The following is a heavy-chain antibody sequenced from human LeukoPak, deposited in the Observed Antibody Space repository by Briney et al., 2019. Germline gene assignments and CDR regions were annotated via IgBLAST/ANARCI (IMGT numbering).Heavy chain of an antibody. Sequence: GGSLRLSCAASGFTFSDYYMSWIRQAPGKGLEWVSYISSSGSTIYYADSVKGRFTISRDNAKNSLYLQMDSLRAEDTAVYYCASSPYSSSYNWFDPWGQGTLVTVSS. CDR2: ISSSGSTI. CDR3: ASSPYSSSYNWFDP. J-gene: IGHJ5*02. D-gene: IGHD6-13*01. V-gene: IGHV3-11*04. CDR1: GFTFSDYY.